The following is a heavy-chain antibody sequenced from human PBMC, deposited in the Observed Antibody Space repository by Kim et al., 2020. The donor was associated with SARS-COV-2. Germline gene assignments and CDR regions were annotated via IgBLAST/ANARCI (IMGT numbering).Heavy chain of an antibody. Sequence: SETLSLTCTVSGGSLSSSSYYWGWIRQPPGKGLEWIGSIYYSGSTYYNPSLKSRVTITGDTSKNQFSLTLSSVTAADTAVYYCAIVDCSSTSCYYYYYMDVWGEGTTVTVSS. J-gene: IGHJ6*03. CDR2: IYYSGST. CDR3: AIVDCSSTSCYYYYYMDV. V-gene: IGHV4-39*01. D-gene: IGHD2-2*01. CDR1: GGSLSSSSYY.